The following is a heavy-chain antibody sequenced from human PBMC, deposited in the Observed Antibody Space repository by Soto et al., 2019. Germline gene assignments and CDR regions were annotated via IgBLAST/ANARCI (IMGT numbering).Heavy chain of an antibody. D-gene: IGHD2-15*01. V-gene: IGHV4-59*01. Sequence: SETLSLTCTVSGGSISSSYWSWIRQPPGKGLEWLAYIYDDGSANYNPSLKSRATISLDMSRNQFSLKLTSVTAADTAVYYCARDKYCSGGSCRKNWFDPWGQGTLVTVSS. CDR3: ARDKYCSGGSCRKNWFDP. J-gene: IGHJ5*02. CDR1: GGSISSSY. CDR2: IYDDGSA.